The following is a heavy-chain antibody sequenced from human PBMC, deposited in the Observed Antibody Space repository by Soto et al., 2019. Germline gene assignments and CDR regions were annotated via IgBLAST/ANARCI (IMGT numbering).Heavy chain of an antibody. CDR1: GGSFSGYY. Sequence: SETLSLTCAVYGGSFSGYYWSWIRQPPGKGLEWIGEINHSGSTNYNPSLKSRVTISVDTSKNQFSLKLSSVTAADTAVYYCARGLYSRTWKWRLLLPIYFDYWGQGTLVTVSS. CDR2: INHSGST. CDR3: ARGLYSRTWKWRLLLPIYFDY. V-gene: IGHV4-34*01. J-gene: IGHJ4*02. D-gene: IGHD2-15*01.